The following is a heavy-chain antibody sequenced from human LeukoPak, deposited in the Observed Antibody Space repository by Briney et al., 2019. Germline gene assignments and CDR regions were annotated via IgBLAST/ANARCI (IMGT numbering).Heavy chain of an antibody. D-gene: IGHD5-18*01. CDR1: GFTFSSYS. V-gene: IGHV3-21*01. Sequence: GGSLRLSCAASGFTFSSYSMNWVRQAPGKGLEWVSSISSSSSYIYYADSVKGRFTISRDNAKNSLYLQMNSLRAEDTAVYYCARDGIERLWLRSFFDYWGQGTLVTVSS. CDR3: ARDGIERLWLRSFFDY. CDR2: ISSSSSYI. J-gene: IGHJ4*02.